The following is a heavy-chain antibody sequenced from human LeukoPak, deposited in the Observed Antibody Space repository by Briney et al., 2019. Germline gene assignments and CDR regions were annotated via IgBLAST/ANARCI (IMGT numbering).Heavy chain of an antibody. V-gene: IGHV4-4*07. CDR2: IYTSGST. CDR3: ARDGEVLLWFGRNTPFDY. Sequence: SETLSLTCTVSGGSISSYYWSWIRQPAGKGLEWIGRIYTSGSTNYNPSLKSRVTISVDTSKNQFSLKLSSVTAADTAVYYCARDGEVLLWFGRNTPFDYWGQGTLVTVSS. CDR1: GGSISSYY. D-gene: IGHD3-10*01. J-gene: IGHJ4*02.